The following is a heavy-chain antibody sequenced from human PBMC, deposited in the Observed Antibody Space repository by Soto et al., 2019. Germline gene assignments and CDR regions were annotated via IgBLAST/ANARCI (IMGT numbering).Heavy chain of an antibody. Sequence: QVQLVESGGGVVQPGRSLRLSCAASGFTFSSYGMHWVRQAPGKGLEWVAVIWYDGSNKYYADSVKGRFTISRDNSKNARYLQLNSLRAEDTALYYCARATLLSYDFWPRYACDIWGQGTMVTVSS. CDR2: IWYDGSNK. J-gene: IGHJ3*02. D-gene: IGHD3-3*01. CDR3: ARATLLSYDFWPRYACDI. V-gene: IGHV3-33*01. CDR1: GFTFSSYG.